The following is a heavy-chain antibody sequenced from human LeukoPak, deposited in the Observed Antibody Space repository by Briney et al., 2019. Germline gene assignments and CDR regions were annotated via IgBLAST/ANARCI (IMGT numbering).Heavy chain of an antibody. D-gene: IGHD3-9*01. V-gene: IGHV3-43*02. CDR2: ISGVGGRT. CDR1: GFTFDDYA. J-gene: IGHJ6*02. CDR3: AKDLMYYDILTGYYASYYYYGMDV. Sequence: PGGSLRLSCAASGFTFDDYAMHWVRQAPGKGLEWVALISGVGGRTYYADSVKGRFTISRVNSKNSPYMQMNSLRTEDTALYYCAKDLMYYDILTGYYASYYYYGMDVWGQGTTVTVSS.